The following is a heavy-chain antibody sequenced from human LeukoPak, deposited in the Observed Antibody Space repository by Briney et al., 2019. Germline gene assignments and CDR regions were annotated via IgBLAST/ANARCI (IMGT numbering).Heavy chain of an antibody. CDR3: ARDPGHWSSSSWFWFDP. J-gene: IGHJ5*02. D-gene: IGHD6-13*01. CDR1: GGTFSSYA. V-gene: IGHV1-69*13. Sequence: GASVKVSCKASGGTFSSYAISWVRQAPGQGVEWRGGIIPIFGTANYAQKFQGRVTITSEESTSTANMEMSSLRSEDTAVYYCARDPGHWSSSSWFWFDPWGQGTLVTVSS. CDR2: IIPIFGTA.